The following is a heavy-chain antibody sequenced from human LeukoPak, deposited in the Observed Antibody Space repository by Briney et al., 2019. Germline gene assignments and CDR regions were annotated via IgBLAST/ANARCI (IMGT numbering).Heavy chain of an antibody. D-gene: IGHD3-10*01. V-gene: IGHV1-69*13. J-gene: IGHJ4*02. Sequence: SVKVSCKASGGTFSSYAISWVRQAPGQGLEWMGGIIPIFGTANYAQKFQGRVTITADESTSTAYMELSSLRSEDTAVYYCARAGLSESHWFGELEEYFDYWGQGTLVTVSS. CDR1: GGTFSSYA. CDR2: IIPIFGTA. CDR3: ARAGLSESHWFGELEEYFDY.